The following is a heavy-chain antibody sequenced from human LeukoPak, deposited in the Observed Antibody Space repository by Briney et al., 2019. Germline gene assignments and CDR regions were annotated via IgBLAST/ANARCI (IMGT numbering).Heavy chain of an antibody. J-gene: IGHJ4*02. V-gene: IGHV1-69*02. CDR1: GYTFTGYY. Sequence: SVKVSCKASGYTFTGYYMHWVRQAPGQGLEWMGRIIPILGIANYAQKFQGRVTITADKSTSTAYMELSSLRSEDTAVYYCASQSRGVTVTYLPNWGQGTLVTVSS. CDR3: ASQSRGVTVTYLPN. CDR2: IIPILGIA. D-gene: IGHD4-17*01.